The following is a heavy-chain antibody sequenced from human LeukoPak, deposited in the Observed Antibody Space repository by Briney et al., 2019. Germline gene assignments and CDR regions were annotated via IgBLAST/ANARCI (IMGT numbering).Heavy chain of an antibody. V-gene: IGHV3-21*01. CDR1: GFTFSSYS. J-gene: IGHJ6*04. CDR3: ARDAITMVRGVIDRFYYGMDV. Sequence: GSLRLSCAASGFTFSSYSMNWVRQAPGKGLEWVSSISSSSSYIYYADSVKGRFTISRDNAKNSLYLQMNSLRAEDTAVYYCARDAITMVRGVIDRFYYGMDVWGKGTTVTVSS. D-gene: IGHD3-10*01. CDR2: ISSSSSYI.